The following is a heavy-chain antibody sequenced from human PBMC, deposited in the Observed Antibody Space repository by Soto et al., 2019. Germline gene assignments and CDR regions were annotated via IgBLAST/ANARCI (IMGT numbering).Heavy chain of an antibody. CDR2: TYYRSKWYN. CDR1: GDSVSSNSAA. J-gene: IGHJ4*02. Sequence: SQTLSLTCAISGDSVSSNSAAWNWIRQSPSRGLEWLGRTYYRSKWYNDYAVSVKSRITINPDTSKNQFALQLKSVTPEDTAVYYCARGGDHYQSHCYFVYWGQGTLVPV. CDR3: ARGGDHYQSHCYFVY. D-gene: IGHD3-16*01. V-gene: IGHV6-1*01.